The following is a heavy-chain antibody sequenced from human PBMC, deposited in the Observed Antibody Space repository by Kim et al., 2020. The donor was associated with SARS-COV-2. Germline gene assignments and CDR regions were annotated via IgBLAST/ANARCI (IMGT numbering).Heavy chain of an antibody. CDR1: GGSISSYY. Sequence: SETLSLTCTVSGGSISSYYWSWIRQPPGKGLEWIGYIYYSGSTNYNPSLKSRVTISVDTSKNQFSLKLSSVTAADTAVYYCARGVAVAGYYYYYMDVWGKGTTVTVCS. CDR3: ARGVAVAGYYYYYMDV. CDR2: IYYSGST. V-gene: IGHV4-59*01. J-gene: IGHJ6*03. D-gene: IGHD6-19*01.